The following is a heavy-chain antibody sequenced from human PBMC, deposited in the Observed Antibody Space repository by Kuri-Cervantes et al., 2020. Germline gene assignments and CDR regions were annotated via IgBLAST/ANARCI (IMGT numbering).Heavy chain of an antibody. CDR3: AREKCSGGSCYSGAFDI. J-gene: IGHJ3*02. Sequence: SLKISCAASGFTFDDYAMHWVRQAPGKGLEWVSGISWNSGSIGYADSVKGRFTISRDNSKNTLYLQMNSLRAEDTAVYYCAREKCSGGSCYSGAFDIWGQGTMVTVSS. D-gene: IGHD2-15*01. CDR1: GFTFDDYA. V-gene: IGHV3-9*01. CDR2: ISWNSGSI.